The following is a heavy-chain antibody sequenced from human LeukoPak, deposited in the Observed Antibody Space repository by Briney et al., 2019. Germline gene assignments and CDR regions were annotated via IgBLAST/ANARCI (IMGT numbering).Heavy chain of an antibody. CDR2: ISSSSSTI. J-gene: IGHJ3*02. CDR3: AVWFGEFDAFDI. CDR1: GFTFSSYS. V-gene: IGHV3-48*04. Sequence: GGSLRLSCAASGFTFSSYSMNWVRQAPGKGLEWVSYISSSSSTIYYADSVKGRFTISRDNAKNSLYLQMNSLRAEDTAVYYCAVWFGEFDAFDIWGQGTMVTVSS. D-gene: IGHD3-10*01.